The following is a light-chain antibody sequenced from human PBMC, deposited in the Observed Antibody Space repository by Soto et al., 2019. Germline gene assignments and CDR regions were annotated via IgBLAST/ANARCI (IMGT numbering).Light chain of an antibody. Sequence: QSVLTQPASVSGSPGQSITISCTGTTSDLGHYNYVSWYQKHPGTAPRLMIYEVTNRPSGVSNRFSGSKSGTSASLAISGLQSEDEADYYCAAWDDSLNGVVFGGGTKLTVL. CDR1: TSDLGHYNY. CDR2: EVT. V-gene: IGLV2-14*01. CDR3: AAWDDSLNGVV. J-gene: IGLJ2*01.